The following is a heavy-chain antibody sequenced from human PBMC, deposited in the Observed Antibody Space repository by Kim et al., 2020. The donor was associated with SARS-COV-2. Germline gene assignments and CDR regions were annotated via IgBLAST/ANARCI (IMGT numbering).Heavy chain of an antibody. D-gene: IGHD1-7*01. CDR2: INHSGST. J-gene: IGHJ4*02. CDR3: ARLDNWNYRFDY. V-gene: IGHV4-34*01. Sequence: SETLSLTCAVYGGSFSGYYWSWIRQPPGKGLEWIGEINHSGSTNYNPSLKSRVTISVDTSKNQFSLKLSSVTAADTAVYYCARLDNWNYRFDYWGQGTLVTVSS. CDR1: GGSFSGYY.